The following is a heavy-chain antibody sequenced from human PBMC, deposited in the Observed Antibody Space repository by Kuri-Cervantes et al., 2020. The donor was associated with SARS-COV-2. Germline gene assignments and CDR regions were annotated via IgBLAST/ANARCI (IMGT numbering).Heavy chain of an antibody. CDR1: GFTFSSYS. CDR2: ISSSSSYI. J-gene: IGHJ3*02. D-gene: IGHD1-14*01. CDR3: AKGRIHHSDAFDI. V-gene: IGHV3-21*04. Sequence: GESLKISCAAPGFTFSSYSMNWVRQAPGKGLEWVSSISSSSSYIYYADSVKGRFTISRDNSKNTLYLQMNSLGAEDTAVYYCAKGRIHHSDAFDIWGQGTMVTVSS.